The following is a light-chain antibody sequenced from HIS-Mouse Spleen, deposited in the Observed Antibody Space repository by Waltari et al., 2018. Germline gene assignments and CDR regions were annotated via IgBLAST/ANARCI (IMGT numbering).Light chain of an antibody. CDR1: NIGSKS. CDR2: DDS. V-gene: IGLV3-21*03. CDR3: QVWDSSSDHVV. J-gene: IGLJ2*01. Sequence: SYVLTQPPSVSVAPGKTARITCGGNNIGSKSVHWYQQKPGQAPVLVVYDDSDRPAGIPERVPGSNSGNTATLTSSRVEAVDEADYYCQVWDSSSDHVVFGGGTKLTVL.